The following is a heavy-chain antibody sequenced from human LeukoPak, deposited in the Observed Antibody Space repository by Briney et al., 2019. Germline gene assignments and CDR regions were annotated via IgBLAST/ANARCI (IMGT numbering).Heavy chain of an antibody. D-gene: IGHD6-19*01. J-gene: IGHJ3*01. CDR1: VFTFTTYA. V-gene: IGHV1-18*01. Sequence: GASVKVSCKASVFTFTTYAFSWVRQAPGQGLEWMGWISAHNGNTNYAQKLQGRVNMTTDTSTNTAYMELRSLRFDDTAVYYCARHFSSGWPLEALDVWGQGTLVTVSS. CDR2: ISAHNGNT. CDR3: ARHFSSGWPLEALDV.